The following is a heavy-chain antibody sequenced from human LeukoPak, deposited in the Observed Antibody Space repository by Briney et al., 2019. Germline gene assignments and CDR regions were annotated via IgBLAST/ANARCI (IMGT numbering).Heavy chain of an antibody. CDR2: IVVGSGNT. J-gene: IGHJ4*02. CDR3: AAGLVGATDFDY. V-gene: IGHV1-58*02. Sequence: SVKVSCKASGFTFSSSAMQWVRQARGQRLEWIGWIVVGSGNTNYAQKFQEKVTITRYMSTSTAYMELSSLRSEDTAVYYCAAGLVGATDFDYWGQGTLVTVSS. D-gene: IGHD1-26*01. CDR1: GFTFSSSA.